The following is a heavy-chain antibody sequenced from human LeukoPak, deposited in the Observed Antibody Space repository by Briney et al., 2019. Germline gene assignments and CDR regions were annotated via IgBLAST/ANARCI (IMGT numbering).Heavy chain of an antibody. CDR3: ATRIAVAAALSY. J-gene: IGHJ4*02. D-gene: IGHD6-19*01. Sequence: GGSLRLSCAASGFTFSNYGMHWVRQAPGKGLVWVSRINTDGSSTSYADSVKGRFTISRDNAKSTLYLQMNSLRAEDTAVYYCATRIAVAAALSYWGQGTLVTVSS. CDR1: GFTFSNYG. CDR2: INTDGSST. V-gene: IGHV3-74*01.